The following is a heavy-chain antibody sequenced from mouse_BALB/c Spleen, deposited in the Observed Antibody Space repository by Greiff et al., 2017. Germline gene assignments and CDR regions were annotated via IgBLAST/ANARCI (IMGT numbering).Heavy chain of an antibody. Sequence: LQQPGSELVRPGASVKLSCKASGYTFTSYWMHWVKQRPGQGLEWIGNIYPGSGSTNYDEKFKSKATLTVDTSSSTAYMQLSSLTSEDSAVYYCTRLTGYYVFDYWGQGTTLTVSS. CDR2: IYPGSGST. D-gene: IGHD2-3*01. J-gene: IGHJ2*01. V-gene: IGHV1S22*01. CDR3: TRLTGYYVFDY. CDR1: GYTFTSYW.